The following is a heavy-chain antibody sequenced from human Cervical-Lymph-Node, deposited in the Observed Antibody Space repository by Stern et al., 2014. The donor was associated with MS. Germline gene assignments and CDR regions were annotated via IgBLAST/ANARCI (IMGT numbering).Heavy chain of an antibody. CDR2: INPNTGGT. CDR1: GYTFTAYY. J-gene: IGHJ4*02. V-gene: IGHV1-2*02. D-gene: IGHD2-2*01. CDR3: ARAEFDTIYQDF. Sequence: VQLVESGAEVKKPGASVKVSCKASGYTFTAYYVHWVRQAPGQGLEWMGWINPNTGGTHYAQKFQGRVTMTRGTYISTAYMELSTLRSDDTAVYYCARAEFDTIYQDFWGQGTLVTVSS.